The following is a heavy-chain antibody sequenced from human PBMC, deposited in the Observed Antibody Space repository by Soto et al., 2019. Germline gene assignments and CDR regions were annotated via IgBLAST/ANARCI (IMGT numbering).Heavy chain of an antibody. CDR2: IYHSGST. CDR3: ARVPDR. D-gene: IGHD2-2*01. J-gene: IGHJ5*02. CDR1: GGSISSGGYS. V-gene: IGHV4-30-2*01. Sequence: QLQLQESGSGLVKPSQTLSLTCAVSGGSISSGGYSWSWTRQPPGQGLEWIGYIYHSGSTYYNPYLPSQFTTSGHRPKNHFPLKLSSVTAADTTAYYCARVPDRCGQGTLVTVSS.